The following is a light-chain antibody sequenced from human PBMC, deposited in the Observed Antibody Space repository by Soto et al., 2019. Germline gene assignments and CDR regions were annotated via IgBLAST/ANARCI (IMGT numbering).Light chain of an antibody. J-gene: IGKJ1*01. CDR2: GAS. CDR3: QQRSTWPQT. V-gene: IGKV3-11*01. CDR1: QSVTND. Sequence: EIVMTQSPATLSVSPGERATLSCRASQSVTNDLAGYQHKPGQAPRLLTHGASTRATGIPARFSGSGSGKDLTLPISSLEPEDFAVYYCQQRSTWPQTFGKGPKWIS.